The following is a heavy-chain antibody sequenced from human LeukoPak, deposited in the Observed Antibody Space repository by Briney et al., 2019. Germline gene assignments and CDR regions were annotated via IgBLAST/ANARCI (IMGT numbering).Heavy chain of an antibody. CDR3: ARGDYDSSGYSHLFDY. Sequence: SETLSLTCAVYGGSFSGYYWSWIRQPPGKGLEWIGEINHSGSTNYNPSLKSRVTISVDTSKNQFSLKLSSVTAANTAVYYCARGDYDSSGYSHLFDYWGQGTLVTVSS. CDR1: GGSFSGYY. V-gene: IGHV4-34*01. J-gene: IGHJ4*02. CDR2: INHSGST. D-gene: IGHD3-22*01.